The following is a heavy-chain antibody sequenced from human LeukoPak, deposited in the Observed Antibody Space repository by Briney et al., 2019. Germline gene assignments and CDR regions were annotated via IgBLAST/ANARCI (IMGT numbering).Heavy chain of an antibody. CDR3: ARVYSSSWYGYFDY. Sequence: PSETLSLTCTVSGGSISGYYCSWIRQPPGKGPEWIGYIYYSGSTNYNPSLKSRVTISVDASKNQFSLKLSSVTAADTAVYYCARVYSSSWYGYFDYWGQGTLVTVSS. CDR1: GGSISGYY. V-gene: IGHV4-59*01. D-gene: IGHD6-13*01. J-gene: IGHJ4*02. CDR2: IYYSGST.